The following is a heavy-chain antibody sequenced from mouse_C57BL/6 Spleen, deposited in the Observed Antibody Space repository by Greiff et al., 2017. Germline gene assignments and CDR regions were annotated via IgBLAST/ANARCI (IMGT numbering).Heavy chain of an antibody. V-gene: IGHV1-59*01. Sequence: QVQLQQPGAELVRPGTSVKLSCKASGYTFTSYWMHWVKQRPGQGLEWIGEIDPSDSYTNYNQKFKGKATLTVDTSSSTAYMQLSSLTSEDSAVYYCARGEPSFAYWGQGTLVTVSA. CDR2: IDPSDSYT. J-gene: IGHJ3*01. CDR3: ARGEPSFAY. CDR1: GYTFTSYW.